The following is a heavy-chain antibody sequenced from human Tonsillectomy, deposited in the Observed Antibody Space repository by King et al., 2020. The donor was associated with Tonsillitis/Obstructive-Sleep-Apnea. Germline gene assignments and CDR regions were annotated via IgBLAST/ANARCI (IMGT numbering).Heavy chain of an antibody. D-gene: IGHD3-3*01. CDR2: ISGSGGST. CDR3: SKLLGRFYDLWSGQLKGDYYGMDV. CDR1: GFTFSSYD. Sequence: VQLVESGGGLVQPGGSLRLSCAASGFTFSSYDMSWVRQAPGKGLEWVSAISGSGGSTYDADSVKGRFTISRDNSKNTLYLQMNSLRDEETAVYYCSKLLGRFYDLWSGQLKGDYYGMDVWGQGTTVTVSS. V-gene: IGHV3-23*04. J-gene: IGHJ6*02.